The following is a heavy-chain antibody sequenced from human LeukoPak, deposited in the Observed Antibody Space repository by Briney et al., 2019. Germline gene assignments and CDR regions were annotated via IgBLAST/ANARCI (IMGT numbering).Heavy chain of an antibody. CDR1: GYTFTGYY. CDR3: ARVLYSSSWDAFDI. V-gene: IGHV1-2*02. Sequence: ASVKVSCKASGYTFTGYYMHWVRQAPGQGLEWNGWINPNSGRTNYAQKFQGRVTMTRDTSISTAYMELSRLRSDDTAVYYCARVLYSSSWDAFDIWGQGTMVTVSS. J-gene: IGHJ3*02. CDR2: INPNSGRT. D-gene: IGHD6-13*01.